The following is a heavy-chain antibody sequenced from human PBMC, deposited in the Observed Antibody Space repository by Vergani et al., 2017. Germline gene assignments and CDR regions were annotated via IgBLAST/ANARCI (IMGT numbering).Heavy chain of an antibody. Sequence: QVQLVESGGGVVQPGTSLRLSCVVSGFALNRHAMYWVRQAPGKGLEWVVGISFYGTNEYYPDLVTGRLTSSRDIAKNTLYLQVRSLRLEDTGVYHCVRDRGLCAGGRCYTEAWDYWGQGTPVTGSS. CDR1: GFALNRHA. D-gene: IGHD2-2*02. CDR2: ISFYGTNE. J-gene: IGHJ4*02. CDR3: VRDRGLCAGGRCYTEAWDY. V-gene: IGHV3-30-3*01.